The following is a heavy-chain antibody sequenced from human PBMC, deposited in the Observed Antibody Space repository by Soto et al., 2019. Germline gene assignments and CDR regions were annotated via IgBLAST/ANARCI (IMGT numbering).Heavy chain of an antibody. D-gene: IGHD2-15*01. J-gene: IGHJ6*02. CDR3: ARSQGGSSSLDIYYYYYYGMDV. CDR2: VILIFGTP. CDR1: GGTFSTYA. Sequence: QVQLVQSGAEVKKPGFSVKVSCKAPGGTFSTYAISWVRQAPGQGLEWMGGVILIFGTPKYAQKFKCRVTITADESTSTGYMEMRSLRSEDTAVYYCARSQGGSSSLDIYYYYYYGMDVWGQGTTVTVSS. V-gene: IGHV1-69*01.